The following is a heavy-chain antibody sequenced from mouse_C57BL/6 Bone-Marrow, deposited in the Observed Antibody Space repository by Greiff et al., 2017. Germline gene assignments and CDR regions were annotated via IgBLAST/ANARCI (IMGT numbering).Heavy chain of an antibody. CDR1: GYTFTDYY. CDR2: INPYNGGT. CDR3: ARLGGWFFDY. Sequence: VQLQQSGPVLVKPGASVKMSCKASGYTFTDYYMNWVKQSHGKSLEWIGVINPYNGGTSYNQKFKGKATLTVDKSSSTAYMELNSLTSEDSAVYYCARLGGWFFDYWGQGTTLTVSS. J-gene: IGHJ2*01. D-gene: IGHD3-3*01. V-gene: IGHV1-19*01.